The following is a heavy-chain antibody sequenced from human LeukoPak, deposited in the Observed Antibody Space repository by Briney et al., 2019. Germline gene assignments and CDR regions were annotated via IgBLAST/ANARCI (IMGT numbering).Heavy chain of an antibody. D-gene: IGHD4-23*01. CDR3: LYGGNSGDWVY. J-gene: IGHJ4*02. Sequence: SGTLSLTCAVSGASIRSSTNWWSWVRQPPGKGLGWIGEILHSGSTNYNPSLKSRVTMSADKSKNQFSLNLRSVTAADTAVYYCLYGGNSGDWVYWGQGTLVTVSS. CDR1: GASIRSSTNW. CDR2: ILHSGST. V-gene: IGHV4-4*02.